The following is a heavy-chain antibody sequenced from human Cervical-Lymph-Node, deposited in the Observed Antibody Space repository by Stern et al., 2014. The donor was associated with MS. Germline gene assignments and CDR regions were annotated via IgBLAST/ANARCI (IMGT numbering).Heavy chain of an antibody. CDR2: IEWGDEK. CDR3: ARLGAVGGLDF. J-gene: IGHJ4*02. Sequence: QVTLKESGPALLRPTETLRLTCTLSGFSLSTTGMRVSWIRQPPGKALEWLARIEWGDEKFYNPSLKTRVTISKDTSKNHVVLTMPNVDPVDTATYYCARLGAVGGLDFWGQGTLVAVSS. V-gene: IGHV2-70*04. CDR1: GFSLSTTGMR. D-gene: IGHD6-19*01.